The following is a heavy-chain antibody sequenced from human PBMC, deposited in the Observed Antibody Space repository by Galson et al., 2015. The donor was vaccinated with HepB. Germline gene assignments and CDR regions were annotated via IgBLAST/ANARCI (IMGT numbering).Heavy chain of an antibody. V-gene: IGHV3-30*04. D-gene: IGHD3-10*01. Sequence: SLRLSCAASGFIFSSYAMHWVRQAPGKGLEWLAVISYDGSHKYHTDSEKGRLTVSRDNSNSTLYLEINSLGAEDTAIYFCSRARGDHYDSGPAFWGQGTLVTVSS. CDR2: ISYDGSHK. CDR3: SRARGDHYDSGPAF. J-gene: IGHJ4*02. CDR1: GFIFSSYA.